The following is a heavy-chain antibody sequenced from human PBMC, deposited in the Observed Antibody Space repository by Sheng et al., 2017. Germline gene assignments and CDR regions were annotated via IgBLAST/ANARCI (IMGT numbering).Heavy chain of an antibody. J-gene: IGHJ4*02. CDR2: IGDSGDDI. V-gene: IGHV3-21*01. Sequence: EVQLVESGGGLVKPGQSLRLSCEGSGFTLRSYAMNWVRQAPGKGLEWVSAIGDSGDDIHYSDSVKGRLTVSRDNTKNSLFLQMDRLRVEDTATYFCARVWSGSYSDFDAWGQGTLV. CDR3: ARVWSGSYSDFDA. D-gene: IGHD1-26*01. CDR1: GFTLRSYA.